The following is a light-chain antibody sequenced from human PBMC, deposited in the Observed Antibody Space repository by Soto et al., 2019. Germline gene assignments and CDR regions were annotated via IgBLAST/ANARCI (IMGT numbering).Light chain of an antibody. CDR3: QQYNNWPRT. CDR2: GAS. CDR1: QSVGSG. Sequence: EIVMTQSPAPLSVSAGERSTLSCRASQSVGSGLSWYQQKPGQAPRLLIYGASTRATGIPARFSGSGSGTEFTLTISSLQSEDFAVYYCQQYNNWPRTFGQGTKVDVK. J-gene: IGKJ1*01. V-gene: IGKV3-15*01.